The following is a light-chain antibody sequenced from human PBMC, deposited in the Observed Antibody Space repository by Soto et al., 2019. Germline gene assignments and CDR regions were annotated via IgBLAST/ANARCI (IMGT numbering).Light chain of an antibody. V-gene: IGKV3-11*01. CDR1: QSVSSY. CDR3: QQSSNWPVT. CDR2: DAS. Sequence: EIVLTQSPATLSLSPGEGATLSCRASQSVSSYLAWYQQKPGQAPRLLIYDASNRATGIPARFSGSGSGTDFTLIISILAPEDFAFYYCQQSSNWPVTFGLGTKVEV. J-gene: IGKJ1*01.